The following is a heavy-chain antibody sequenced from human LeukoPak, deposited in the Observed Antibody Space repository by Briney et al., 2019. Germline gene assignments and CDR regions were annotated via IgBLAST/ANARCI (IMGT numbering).Heavy chain of an antibody. V-gene: IGHV4-39*01. J-gene: IGHJ4*02. CDR2: IYYSGST. CDR1: GGSISSSSYY. CDR3: ARHLPAGVIAMDY. Sequence: PSETLSLTCIVAGGSISSSSYYWGWIRQPPGKGLEGFGSIYYSGSTYYNPSLKSRVTISVDTSKNQFSLKLSSVTAADTAVYYCARHLPAGVIAMDYWGQGTLVTVSS. D-gene: IGHD2-21*01.